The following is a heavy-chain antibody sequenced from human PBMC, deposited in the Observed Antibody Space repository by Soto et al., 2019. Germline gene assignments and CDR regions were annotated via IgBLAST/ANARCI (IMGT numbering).Heavy chain of an antibody. D-gene: IGHD1-26*01. CDR1: GYNFMRYG. J-gene: IGHJ5*02. V-gene: IGHV1-18*04. CDR3: ARCISGVYSDWFDP. Sequence: QVQLVQSGAEVKKPGASVKVSCKASGYNFMRYGFTWVRQAPGQGLEWMGWINVDNGETKYPQKIQGRVTMTTDTSTSTVYMELRSLTSDDTAVYYCARCISGVYSDWFDPWGHGTLVTVSS. CDR2: INVDNGET.